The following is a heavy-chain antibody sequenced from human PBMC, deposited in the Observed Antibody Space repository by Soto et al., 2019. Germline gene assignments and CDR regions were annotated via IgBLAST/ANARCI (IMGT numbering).Heavy chain of an antibody. CDR1: GFPFSRFA. CDR2: ISFNGGDT. J-gene: IGHJ4*02. CDR3: VKDGAVTFSGWFFDY. V-gene: IGHV3-64D*06. D-gene: IGHD4-4*01. Sequence: LRLSCSASGFPFSRFAIHWVRQAPGKVLVYVSGISFNGGDTYHADSVKGRFSISRDSSKNTVYLQMSSLRAEDTAVYYCVKDGAVTFSGWFFDYWGQGTPVTVSS.